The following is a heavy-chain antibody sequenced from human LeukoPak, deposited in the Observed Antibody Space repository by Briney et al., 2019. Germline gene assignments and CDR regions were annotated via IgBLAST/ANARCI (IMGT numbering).Heavy chain of an antibody. J-gene: IGHJ4*02. CDR2: ISGSGGST. Sequence: ETLSLTCTVSGGSISSSSYYWGWIRQPPGKGLEWVSAISGSGGSTYYADSVKGRFTISRDNSKNTLYLQMNSLRAEDTAVYYCAKLSGYCSGGSCYLGYWGQGTLVTVSS. V-gene: IGHV3-23*01. CDR3: AKLSGYCSGGSCYLGY. CDR1: GGSISSSSYY. D-gene: IGHD2-15*01.